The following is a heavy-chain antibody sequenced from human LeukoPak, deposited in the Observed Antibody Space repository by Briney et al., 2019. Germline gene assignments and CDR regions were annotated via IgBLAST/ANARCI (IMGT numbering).Heavy chain of an antibody. V-gene: IGHV1-2*02. D-gene: IGHD1-26*01. J-gene: IGHJ4*02. Sequence: ASVKVSCKASGYTFTGYYMHWVRQAPGQGLEWMGWINPNSGGTNYAQKFQGRVTMTRDTSIGTAYMELSRLRSDDTAVYYCARVGLRGSYQLSDWGQGTLVTVSS. CDR1: GYTFTGYY. CDR3: ARVGLRGSYQLSD. CDR2: INPNSGGT.